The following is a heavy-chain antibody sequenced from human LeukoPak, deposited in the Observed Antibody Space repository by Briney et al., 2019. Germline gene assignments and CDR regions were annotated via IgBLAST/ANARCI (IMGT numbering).Heavy chain of an antibody. CDR1: GYTFIAYY. CDR2: INPNSGDT. J-gene: IGHJ4*02. Sequence: ASVKVSCKPSGYTFIAYYIHLVRQAPGQGLEWMGWINPNSGDTNYAQKLQGRVTMTTDTSTSTAYMELRSLRSDDTAVYYCARDPPDYGGNSGYFYWGQGTLVTVSS. V-gene: IGHV1-18*01. D-gene: IGHD4-23*01. CDR3: ARDPPDYGGNSGYFY.